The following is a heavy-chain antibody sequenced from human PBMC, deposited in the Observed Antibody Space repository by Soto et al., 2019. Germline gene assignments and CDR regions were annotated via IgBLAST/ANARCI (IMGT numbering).Heavy chain of an antibody. D-gene: IGHD4-17*01. J-gene: IGHJ3*02. CDR3: AREGGDHDAFDI. CDR1: GFTISTYA. CDR2: ITNGGIT. V-gene: IGHV3-64*01. Sequence: GGSLRLSCAASGFTISTYAMHWVRQAPGKGLEYVSVITNGGITYYANSVKGRFTISRDNSKNTLYLQMGSLRAEDMGVYYCAREGGDHDAFDIWGQGTMVTVSS.